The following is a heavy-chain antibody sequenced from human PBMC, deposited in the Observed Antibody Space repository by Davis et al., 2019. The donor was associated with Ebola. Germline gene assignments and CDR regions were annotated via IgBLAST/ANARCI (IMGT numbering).Heavy chain of an antibody. V-gene: IGHV3-21*01. Sequence: PGGSLRLSCAASGFTFSSYSMNWVRQSPGKGLEWVSSISSTSSYIYYADSVKGRFTISRDNAKNSLYLQMNSLRVEDTAVYYCARDRYSDGSGYFFEQSHWGQGTLVTVSS. CDR1: GFTFSSYS. J-gene: IGHJ4*02. D-gene: IGHD3-22*01. CDR3: ARDRYSDGSGYFFEQSH. CDR2: ISSTSSYI.